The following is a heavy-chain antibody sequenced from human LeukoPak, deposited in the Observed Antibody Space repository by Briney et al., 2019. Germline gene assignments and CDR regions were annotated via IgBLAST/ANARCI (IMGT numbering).Heavy chain of an antibody. CDR2: ITGSGVGT. D-gene: IGHD6-13*01. Sequence: GGSLRLSCAASGFTFSSYAMSWVRQAPGKGLGWVSAITGSGVGTYYADSVKGRFTISRDNSKNTLYLQMNGLRAEDTAVYYCAKKTWDSSNWRYFDYWGQGTLVTVSS. J-gene: IGHJ4*02. CDR3: AKKTWDSSNWRYFDY. CDR1: GFTFSSYA. V-gene: IGHV3-23*01.